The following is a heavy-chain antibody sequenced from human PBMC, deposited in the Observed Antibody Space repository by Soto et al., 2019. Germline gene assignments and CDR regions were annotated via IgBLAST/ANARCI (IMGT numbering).Heavy chain of an antibody. D-gene: IGHD3-10*01. Sequence: EVQLVQSGAEVKKPGESLKISCKGSGDTFNSHWIGWVLQMPGKGLALMGLIYPADSDTRYSPSCEGQVTISGDKSISTAYLQWSSLKAADTDMYYCVRPKAKDLGTIRGAFEIWGQGTKVTVSS. V-gene: IGHV5-51*01. J-gene: IGHJ3*02. CDR3: VRPKAKDLGTIRGAFEI. CDR1: GDTFNSHW. CDR2: IYPADSDT.